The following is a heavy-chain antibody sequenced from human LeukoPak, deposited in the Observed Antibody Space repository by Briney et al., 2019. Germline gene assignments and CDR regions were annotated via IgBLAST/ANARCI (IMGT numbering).Heavy chain of an antibody. D-gene: IGHD3-10*01. CDR3: ARDLSPVVRASPMGC. V-gene: IGHV3-30*03. CDR1: GFTFTSYG. J-gene: IGHJ4*02. Sequence: PGTSLRLSCAASGFTFTSYGMHWVRQAPGKGLEWVALITYDGYYKYYSDSVKGRFTISSDTSKNTLYLQMNSLRAKDTAVYYCARDLSPVVRASPMGCWGQGTLVTVSS. CDR2: ITYDGYYK.